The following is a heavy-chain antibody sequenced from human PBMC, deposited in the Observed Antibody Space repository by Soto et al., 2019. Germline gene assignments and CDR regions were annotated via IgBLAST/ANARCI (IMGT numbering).Heavy chain of an antibody. J-gene: IGHJ4*02. CDR1: GGTFSSYA. CDR2: IIPIFGTA. V-gene: IGHV1-69*12. D-gene: IGHD2-2*01. Sequence: QVQLVQSGAEVKKPGSSVKVSCKASGGTFSSYAISWVRQAPGQGLEWMGGIIPIFGTANYAQKFQGRVTITADESTSTAYMELSSLRSDDTAVYYCARLSYCISTSCYDYYFDYWGQGTLVTVSS. CDR3: ARLSYCISTSCYDYYFDY.